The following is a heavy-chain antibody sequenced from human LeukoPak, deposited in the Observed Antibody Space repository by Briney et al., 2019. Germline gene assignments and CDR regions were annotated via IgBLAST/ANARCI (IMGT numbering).Heavy chain of an antibody. CDR1: GFTFSTYW. Sequence: GGSLRLSCAASGFTFSTYWMNWIRQTPGKGLVWVSRVNSGESTKYYADSVKGRFTISRDNAKNSLYLQMNSLSDDDTAPYYCARGGRDRGIDIWGEGTMVTVSS. CDR3: ARGGRDRGIDI. J-gene: IGHJ3*02. V-gene: IGHV3-74*01. CDR2: VNSGESTK. D-gene: IGHD2-15*01.